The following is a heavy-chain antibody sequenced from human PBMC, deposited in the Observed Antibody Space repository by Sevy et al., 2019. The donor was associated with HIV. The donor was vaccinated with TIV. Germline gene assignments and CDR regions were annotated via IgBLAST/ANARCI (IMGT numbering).Heavy chain of an antibody. Sequence: GGSLRLSCAASGFTFSSYAMHWVRQAPGKGLEWVAVISYDGSNKYYADSVKGRFTISRDNSKNTLYLQMNSLRAEDTAVYYCARARAIVVVTAADYWGQRTLVTVSS. CDR3: ARARAIVVVTAADY. D-gene: IGHD2-21*02. J-gene: IGHJ4*02. CDR2: ISYDGSNK. CDR1: GFTFSSYA. V-gene: IGHV3-30-3*01.